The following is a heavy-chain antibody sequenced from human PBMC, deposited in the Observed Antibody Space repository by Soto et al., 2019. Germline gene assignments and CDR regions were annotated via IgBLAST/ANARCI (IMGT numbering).Heavy chain of an antibody. CDR2: IYYSGST. V-gene: IGHV4-39*01. J-gene: IGHJ4*02. CDR3: ARRNYYDSSGYYDRAY. D-gene: IGHD3-22*01. CDR1: GGSISSSSYY. Sequence: SETLSLTCTVSGGSISSSSYYWGWIRQPPGKGLEWIGSIYYSGSTYYNPSLKSRVTISVDTSKNQFSLKLSSVTAADTAVYYCARRNYYDSSGYYDRAYWGQGTLVTVSS.